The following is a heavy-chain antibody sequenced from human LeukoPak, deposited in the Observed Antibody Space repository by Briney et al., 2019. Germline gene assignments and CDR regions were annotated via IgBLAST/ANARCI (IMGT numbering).Heavy chain of an antibody. CDR3: ARASGSSAVPFDY. D-gene: IGHD3-10*01. CDR1: GYTFTSNY. Sequence: ASVKVSCKASGYTFTSNYMHWVRQAPGQGLEWMGVIAPSSGTTSYAQKFQGRVTMTRDTSTSTLYMELSSLTFEDTAVYYCARASGSSAVPFDYWGQGTLVTVSS. J-gene: IGHJ4*02. V-gene: IGHV1-46*01. CDR2: IAPSSGTT.